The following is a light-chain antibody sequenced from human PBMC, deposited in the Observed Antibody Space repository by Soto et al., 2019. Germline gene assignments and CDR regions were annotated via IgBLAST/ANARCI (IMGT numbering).Light chain of an antibody. CDR1: SSDIGRYNY. J-gene: IGLJ2*01. V-gene: IGLV2-14*03. Sequence: QSALTQPASVSGSPGQSITISCTGTSSDIGRYNYVSWYQHSPGKAPKLIIYDVSDRPSGVSNRFSGSKSGTTASLTISGLQAEDEADYYCGSYTSSGTMIFGGGTKLTVL. CDR3: GSYTSSGTMI. CDR2: DVS.